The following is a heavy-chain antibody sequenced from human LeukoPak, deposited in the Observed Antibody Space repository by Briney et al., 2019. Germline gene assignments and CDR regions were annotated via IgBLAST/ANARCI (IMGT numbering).Heavy chain of an antibody. CDR2: IWYDGSNK. V-gene: IGHV3-33*01. Sequence: GRSLRLSCAASGFTFSSYGMHWVRQAPGKGLEWVAVIWYDGSNKNYADSVKGRFTVSRDNSKNTLDLQMSSLRAEDTAVYYCASESATGFDYWGQGTLVTVSS. J-gene: IGHJ4*02. CDR1: GFTFSSYG. CDR3: ASESATGFDY. D-gene: IGHD6-13*01.